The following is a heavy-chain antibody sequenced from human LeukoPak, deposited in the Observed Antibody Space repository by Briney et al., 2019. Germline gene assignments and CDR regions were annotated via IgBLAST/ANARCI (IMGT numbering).Heavy chain of an antibody. J-gene: IGHJ4*02. CDR1: GGSFSGYY. CDR3: ARRGVYCSGTSCYWVFDY. D-gene: IGHD2-2*01. V-gene: IGHV4-34*01. CDR2: INHSGTT. Sequence: PSETLSLTCAVYGGSFSGYYWSWIRQPPGKGLEWIGEINHSGTTNYNPSLKSRVTMSVDTSKNQFSLNLSSVTAADTAVFYCARRGVYCSGTSCYWVFDYWGQGTLATVSS.